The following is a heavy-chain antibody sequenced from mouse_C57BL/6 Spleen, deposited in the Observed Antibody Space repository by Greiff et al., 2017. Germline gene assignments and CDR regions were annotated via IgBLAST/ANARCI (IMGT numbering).Heavy chain of an antibody. CDR3: AAGSSYGAY. CDR2: IDPSDSET. V-gene: IGHV1-52*01. D-gene: IGHD1-1*01. CDR1: GYTFTSYW. J-gene: IGHJ3*01. Sequence: QVHVKQPGAELVRPGSSVKLSCKASGYTFTSYWMHWVKQRPIQGLEWIGNIDPSDSETHYNQKFKDKATLTVDKSSSTAYMQLSSLTSEDSAVYYCAAGSSYGAYWGQGTLVTVSA.